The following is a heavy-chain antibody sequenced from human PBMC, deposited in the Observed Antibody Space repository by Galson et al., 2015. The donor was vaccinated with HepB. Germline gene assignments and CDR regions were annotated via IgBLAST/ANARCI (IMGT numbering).Heavy chain of an antibody. CDR2: ISYSGST. V-gene: IGHV4-30-4*07. D-gene: IGHD3-10*01. CDR3: ARCVYFGESPRFDP. J-gene: IGHJ5*02. CDR1: GGSISSGGYS. Sequence: TLSLTCAVSGGSISSGGYSWSWIRQPPGKGLEWIGYISYSGSTYYNPSLKSRVTISLDTSKNHFSLKLSSVTAADTAVYYCARCVYFGESPRFDPWGQGTLVTVSS.